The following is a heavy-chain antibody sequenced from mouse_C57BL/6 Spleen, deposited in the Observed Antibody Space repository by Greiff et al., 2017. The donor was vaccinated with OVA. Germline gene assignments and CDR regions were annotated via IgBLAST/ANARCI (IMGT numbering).Heavy chain of an antibody. V-gene: IGHV1-61*01. D-gene: IGHD1-1*01. CDR1: GYTFTSYW. CDR3: ARSGGSSFHFDY. J-gene: IGHJ2*01. CDR2: IYPSDSET. Sequence: QVQLKQPGAELVRPGSSVKLSCKASGYTFTSYWMDWVKQRPGQGLEWIGNIYPSDSETHYNQKFKDKATLTVDKSSSTAYMQLSSLTSEDSAVYYCARSGGSSFHFDYWGQGTTLTVSS.